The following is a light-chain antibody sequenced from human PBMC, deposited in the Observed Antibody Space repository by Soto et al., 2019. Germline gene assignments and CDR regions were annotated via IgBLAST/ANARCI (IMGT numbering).Light chain of an antibody. Sequence: EIVLTQSPGTLSLSPGERATLSCRASQSVSSSYLAWYHQRPGQVPRLLIYGASSRATGIPDRFSGSGSGTDFPLTISRLQPEDFAVYYFQQYGSSPITFGQGTRLEIK. J-gene: IGKJ5*01. CDR3: QQYGSSPIT. CDR2: GAS. CDR1: QSVSSSY. V-gene: IGKV3-20*01.